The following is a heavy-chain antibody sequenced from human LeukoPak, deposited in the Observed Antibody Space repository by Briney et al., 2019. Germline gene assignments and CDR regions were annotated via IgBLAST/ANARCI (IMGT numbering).Heavy chain of an antibody. D-gene: IGHD2-15*01. Sequence: SETLSLTCAVYGGSFSGYYWSWIRQPPGKGLEWIGEINHSGSTNNNPSLKSRVTISVDTSKNQFSLKLSSVTAADTAVYYCARGLSAIVYWGQGTLVTVSS. V-gene: IGHV4-34*01. CDR2: INHSGST. CDR1: GGSFSGYY. J-gene: IGHJ4*02. CDR3: ARGLSAIVY.